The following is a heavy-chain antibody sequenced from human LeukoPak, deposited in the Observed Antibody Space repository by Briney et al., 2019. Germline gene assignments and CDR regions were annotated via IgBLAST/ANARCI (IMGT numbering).Heavy chain of an antibody. D-gene: IGHD2-2*01. CDR1: GFTFSRFG. CDR3: ARYCSSTSCYSRGLWFDP. Sequence: GGSLRLSCAASGFTFSRFGMHWVRQAPGQGLEWVSFILYDGSEKYYADSVKGRFTISRDNAKNSLYLQMNSLRAEDTAVYYCARYCSSTSCYSRGLWFDPWGQGTLVTVSS. V-gene: IGHV3-30*02. J-gene: IGHJ5*02. CDR2: ILYDGSEK.